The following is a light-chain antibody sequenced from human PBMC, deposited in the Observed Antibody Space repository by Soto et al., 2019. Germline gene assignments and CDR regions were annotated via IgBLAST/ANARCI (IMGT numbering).Light chain of an antibody. V-gene: IGKV4-1*01. J-gene: IGKJ2*01. CDR2: WAS. Sequence: DIVMTQSPDSLAVSLGERATINCKSSQSVLYSSNNKNYLAWYQQKPGQPPKLLIYWASARESGVPDRFSGSGSGTDFXXXXSSXXAEDVAVYYCQQYYSTPLYTFGQGTKLEIK. CDR1: QSVLYSSNNKNY. CDR3: QQYYSTPLYT.